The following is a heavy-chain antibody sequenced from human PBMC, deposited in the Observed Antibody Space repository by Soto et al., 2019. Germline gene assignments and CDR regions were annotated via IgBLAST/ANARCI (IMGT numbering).Heavy chain of an antibody. CDR3: ARGDYYDSSGTDY. D-gene: IGHD3-22*01. Sequence: PSETLSLTCAVYGGSFSGYYWSWIRQPPGKGLEWIGEINHSGSTNYNPSLKSRVTISVDTSKNQFSLKLSSVTAADTAVYYCARGDYYDSSGTDYWGQGTLVTVSS. J-gene: IGHJ4*02. CDR2: INHSGST. V-gene: IGHV4-34*01. CDR1: GGSFSGYY.